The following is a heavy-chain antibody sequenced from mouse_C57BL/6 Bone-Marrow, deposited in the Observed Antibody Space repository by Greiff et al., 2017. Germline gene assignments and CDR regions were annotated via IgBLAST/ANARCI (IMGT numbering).Heavy chain of an antibody. Sequence: QVQLQQSGAELARPGASVKLSCKASGYTFTSYGISWVKQRTGQGLEWIGEIYPRSGNTYYNEKFKGKATLTAEKSSSTAYMELRSLKSEDSAVYFCARDLMDYWGQGTTLTDSS. CDR2: IYPRSGNT. J-gene: IGHJ2*01. CDR3: ARDLMDY. V-gene: IGHV1-81*01. CDR1: GYTFTSYG.